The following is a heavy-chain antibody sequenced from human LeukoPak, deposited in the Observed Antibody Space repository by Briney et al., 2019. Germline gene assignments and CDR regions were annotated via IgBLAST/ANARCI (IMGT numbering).Heavy chain of an antibody. Sequence: GGSLRLSCAASGFTLSNAWMSWVRQAPGKGLEWVGRIKSKTDGGTTDYAAPVKGRFTISRDDSKNTLYLQMNSLKTEDTAVYYCTTDRCSSTSCRPTDYWGQGTLVTVSS. J-gene: IGHJ4*02. CDR2: IKSKTDGGTT. CDR3: TTDRCSSTSCRPTDY. D-gene: IGHD2-2*01. V-gene: IGHV3-15*01. CDR1: GFTLSNAW.